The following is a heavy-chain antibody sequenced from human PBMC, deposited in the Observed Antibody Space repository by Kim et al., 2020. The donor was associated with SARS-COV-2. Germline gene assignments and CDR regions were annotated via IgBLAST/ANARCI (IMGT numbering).Heavy chain of an antibody. CDR2: IKNRANNYAT. V-gene: IGHV3-73*01. Sequence: GGSLRLSCAASGFSFSDSAIHWVRQASGKGLEWLGRIKNRANNYATAYVASVKGRFTISRDDSRNMAYLQMNSLKSEDTAVYYCAYDLPVAGTPPNWGQGTLVPVSS. J-gene: IGHJ4*02. CDR1: GFSFSDSA. D-gene: IGHD6-19*01. CDR3: AYDLPVAGTPPN.